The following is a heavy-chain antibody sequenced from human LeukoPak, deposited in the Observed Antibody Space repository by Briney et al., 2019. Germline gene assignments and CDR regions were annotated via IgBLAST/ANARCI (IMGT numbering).Heavy chain of an antibody. J-gene: IGHJ4*02. D-gene: IGHD5-12*01. CDR3: VRHDGRGGATMGALDS. Sequence: PSETLSLTCAVYGGSFSNYYWSWIRQPPGKGLEWIGEMNQSGNTDYNPSLSSRVTISVVTSKNQFSLQLNSVTAADTAIYYCVRHDGRGGATMGALDSWGQGSLVTVSS. CDR1: GGSFSNYY. V-gene: IGHV4-34*01. CDR2: MNQSGNT.